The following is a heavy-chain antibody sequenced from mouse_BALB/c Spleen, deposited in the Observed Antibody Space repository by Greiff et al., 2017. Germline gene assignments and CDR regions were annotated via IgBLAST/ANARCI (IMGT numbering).Heavy chain of an antibody. D-gene: IGHD1-1*02. CDR2: IWAGGST. Sequence: VKLMESGPGLVAPSQSLSITCTVSGFSLTSYGVHWVRQPPGKGLEWLGVIWAGGSTNYNSALMSRLSISKDNSKSQVFLKMNSLQTDDTAMYYCARGLWWAYWGQGTLVTVSA. J-gene: IGHJ3*01. CDR1: GFSLTSYG. V-gene: IGHV2-9*02. CDR3: ARGLWWAY.